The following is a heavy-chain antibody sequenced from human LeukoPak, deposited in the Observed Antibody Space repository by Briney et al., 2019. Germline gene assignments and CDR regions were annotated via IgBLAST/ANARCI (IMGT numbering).Heavy chain of an antibody. V-gene: IGHV3-23*01. Sequence: GGSLRLSCAASGFTFNSYAMSWVRQAPGKGLEWVSAISGSGGSTYYADSVKGRFTISRDNSKNTLYLQMNSLRAEDTAVYYCAKEGAGMVYAIGSDYWGQGTLVTVSS. D-gene: IGHD2-8*01. CDR3: AKEGAGMVYAIGSDY. CDR1: GFTFNSYA. CDR2: ISGSGGST. J-gene: IGHJ4*02.